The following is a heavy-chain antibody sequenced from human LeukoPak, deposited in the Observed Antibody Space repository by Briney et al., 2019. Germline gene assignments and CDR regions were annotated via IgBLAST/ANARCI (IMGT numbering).Heavy chain of an antibody. CDR2: IYYSGST. Sequence: SETLSLTCTVSGGSISSSSYYWGWIRQPPGKGLEWIGSIYYSGSTYYNPSLKSRVTISVDTSKNQFSLKLSSVTAADTAVYYCARDLGYYGSGSSNWFDPWGQGTLVTVSS. CDR1: GGSISSSSYY. V-gene: IGHV4-39*07. CDR3: ARDLGYYGSGSSNWFDP. D-gene: IGHD3-10*01. J-gene: IGHJ5*02.